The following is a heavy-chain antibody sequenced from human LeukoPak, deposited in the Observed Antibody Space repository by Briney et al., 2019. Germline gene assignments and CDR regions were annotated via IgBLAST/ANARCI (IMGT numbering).Heavy chain of an antibody. V-gene: IGHV4-34*01. CDR1: GGSFSGYY. CDR3: ARGRWFGELLWGFFDY. J-gene: IGHJ4*02. Sequence: PSETLSLTCAVYGGSFSGYYCSWIRQRPAQGLGLMWAINHSASTNYNHSLTSRVPISVATSTSQFPLSLSFITAAATDASYCARGRWFGELLWGFFDYWGQGTLVTVSS. D-gene: IGHD3-10*01. CDR2: INHSAST.